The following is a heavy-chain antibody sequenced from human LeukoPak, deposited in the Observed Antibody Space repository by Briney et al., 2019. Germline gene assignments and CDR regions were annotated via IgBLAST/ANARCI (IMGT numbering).Heavy chain of an antibody. CDR2: IYYGGST. J-gene: IGHJ5*02. V-gene: IGHV4-31*03. D-gene: IGHD1-20*01. CDR3: ARGRLITGFNWFDP. CDR1: GAPISSGGYY. Sequence: SETLSLNCTVSGAPISSGGYYWSWIRQHPGTGLEWIGYIYYGGSTYYNPSLKSRITISVDTSKNQFSLDLSSVTAADTAVYYCARGRLITGFNWFDPWGQGALLTVSS.